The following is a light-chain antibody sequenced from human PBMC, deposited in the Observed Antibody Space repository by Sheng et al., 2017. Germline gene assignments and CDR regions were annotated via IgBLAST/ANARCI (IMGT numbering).Light chain of an antibody. V-gene: IGLV1-51*01. Sequence: QSVLTQPPSVSAAPGQKVTISCSGSSSNIGRNYVSWYQQLPGTGPKLLLYDNNKRPSGTPDRFSGSKSGTSATLGITGLQTGDEADYFCGAWDTSLSIGVFGGGTKLTVL. CDR1: SSNIGRNY. CDR3: GAWDTSLSIGV. CDR2: DNN. J-gene: IGLJ2*01.